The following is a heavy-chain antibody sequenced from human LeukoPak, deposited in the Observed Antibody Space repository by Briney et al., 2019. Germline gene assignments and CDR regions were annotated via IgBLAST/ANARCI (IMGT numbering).Heavy chain of an antibody. J-gene: IGHJ3*02. CDR1: GFTFSDYY. CDR3: ARSSSSGGGDSFDI. D-gene: IGHD2-21*01. CDR2: ISGSSYYT. V-gene: IGHV3-11*06. Sequence: YPGGSLRLSCAASGFTFSDYYMSWIRQAPGKGLEWVSYISGSSYYTKYADSVKGRFTISRDNAKNSLYLQMNSLRAEDTAVYYCARSSSSGGGDSFDIWGQGTMVTVSS.